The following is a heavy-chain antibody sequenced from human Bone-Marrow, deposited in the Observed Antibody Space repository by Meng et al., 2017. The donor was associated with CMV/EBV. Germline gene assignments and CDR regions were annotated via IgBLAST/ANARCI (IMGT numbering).Heavy chain of an antibody. V-gene: IGHV3-74*01. CDR3: VGGVATPAY. J-gene: IGHJ4*02. CDR1: GFTFNSYW. CDR2: INNDGSST. D-gene: IGHD4-23*01. Sequence: GESLKISCAASGFTFNSYWMHWVRQAPGKGLVWVSRINNDGSSTSYADSVKGRFTISRDNSRNTLNLLMNSLRTEDTAVYYCVGGVATPAYWGPGTLVTVSS.